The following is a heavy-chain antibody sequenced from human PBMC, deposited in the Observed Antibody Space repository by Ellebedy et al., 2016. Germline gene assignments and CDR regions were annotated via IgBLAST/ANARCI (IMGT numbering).Heavy chain of an antibody. V-gene: IGHV3-9*01. CDR1: GFTFDDYA. Sequence: SLKISXASSGFTFDDYAMHWVRQAPGKGLEWVSGINWNSGSIAYADSVKGRFTISRDSAKNSLYLQMNSLRAEDTALYYCAKSLSSSRYVGFDYWGQGTLVTVSS. J-gene: IGHJ4*02. D-gene: IGHD6-13*01. CDR2: INWNSGSI. CDR3: AKSLSSSRYVGFDY.